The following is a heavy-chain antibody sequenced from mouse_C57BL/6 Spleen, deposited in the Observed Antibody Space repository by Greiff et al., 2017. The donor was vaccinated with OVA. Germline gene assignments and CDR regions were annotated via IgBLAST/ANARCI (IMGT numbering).Heavy chain of an antibody. CDR1: GYTFTSYW. CDR3: ARKDYDYDGRGYFDY. Sequence: VQLQQPGAELVKPGASVKMSCKASGYTFTSYWITWVKQRPGQGLEWIGDIYPGSGSTNYNEKFKSKATLTVDTSSSTAYMQLSSLTSEDSAVYYCARKDYDYDGRGYFDYWGQGTTLTVSS. J-gene: IGHJ2*01. V-gene: IGHV1-55*01. D-gene: IGHD2-4*01. CDR2: IYPGSGST.